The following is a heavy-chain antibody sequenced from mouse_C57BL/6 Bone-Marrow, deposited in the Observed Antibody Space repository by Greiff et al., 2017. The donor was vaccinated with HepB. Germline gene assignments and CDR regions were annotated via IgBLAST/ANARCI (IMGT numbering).Heavy chain of an antibody. J-gene: IGHJ4*01. CDR1: GYSITSGYY. CDR2: ISYDGSN. Sequence: EVQLQESGPGLVKPSQSLSLTCSVTGYSITSGYYWNWLRQFPGNKLEWMGYISYDGSNNYNPSLKNRISITRDTSKNQFFLKLNSVTTEDTATYYCASGEVYSNYDTMDYWGQGTSVTVSS. CDR3: ASGEVYSNYDTMDY. V-gene: IGHV3-6*01. D-gene: IGHD2-5*01.